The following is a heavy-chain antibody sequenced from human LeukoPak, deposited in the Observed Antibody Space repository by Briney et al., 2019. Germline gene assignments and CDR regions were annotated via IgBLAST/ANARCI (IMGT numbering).Heavy chain of an antibody. CDR1: GYTFTSYA. D-gene: IGHD3-22*01. Sequence: ASVKVSCKASGYTFTSYAMNWVRQAPGQGLEWMGIINPSGGNTSYAQKFQGRVTMTRDMSTSTAYMELSSLRSEDTAVYCCAKDTGYDSSGYYYGDFDYWGQGTLVTVSS. CDR3: AKDTGYDSSGYYYGDFDY. CDR2: INPSGGNT. J-gene: IGHJ4*02. V-gene: IGHV1-46*01.